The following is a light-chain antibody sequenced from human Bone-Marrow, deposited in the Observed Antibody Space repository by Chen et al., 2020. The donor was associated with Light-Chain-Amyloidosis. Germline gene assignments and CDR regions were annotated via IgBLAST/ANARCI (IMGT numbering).Light chain of an antibody. CDR2: DDS. CDR1: NIGSTS. CDR3: QVWDRSSDRPV. V-gene: IGLV3-21*02. J-gene: IGLJ3*02. Sequence: SYVLTQPSSVSVATGQTATIACGGNNIGSTSVHWYQQTPGQAPLLVVYDDSDRPSGIPERLSGSNSGNKATLTISRVEAGDEADYYCQVWDRSSDRPVFGGGTKLTVL.